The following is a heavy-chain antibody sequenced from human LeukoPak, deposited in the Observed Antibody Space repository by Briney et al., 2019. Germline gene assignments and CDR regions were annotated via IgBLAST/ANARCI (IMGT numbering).Heavy chain of an antibody. V-gene: IGHV3-30*04. Sequence: GGSLRLSCAASGFTFSSYAMHWVRQAPGKGLEWVAVISYDGSDKFYADSVKGRFTISRDSSKNTLYLQMNSLRPEDTAVYYCARARPSMWIDYWGQGTLVTVSS. CDR1: GFTFSSYA. CDR3: ARARPSMWIDY. CDR2: ISYDGSDK. D-gene: IGHD5-12*01. J-gene: IGHJ4*02.